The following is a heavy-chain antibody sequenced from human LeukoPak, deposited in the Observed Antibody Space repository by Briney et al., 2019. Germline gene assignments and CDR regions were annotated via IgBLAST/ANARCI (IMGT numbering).Heavy chain of an antibody. D-gene: IGHD3-22*01. V-gene: IGHV3-21*01. CDR3: ARGRTTYYYDSSGYYDY. CDR1: GFTFSSYS. J-gene: IGHJ4*02. Sequence: GGSLRFSCAASGFTFSSYSMNWVRQAPGKGLEWVSSISSSSSYIYYADSVKGRFTISRDNAKNSLYLQMNSLRAEDTAVYYCARGRTTYYYDSSGYYDYWGREPWSPSPQ. CDR2: ISSSSSYI.